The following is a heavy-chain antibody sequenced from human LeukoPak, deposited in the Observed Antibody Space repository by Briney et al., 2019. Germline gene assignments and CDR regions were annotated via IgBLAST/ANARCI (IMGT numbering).Heavy chain of an antibody. CDR2: INPDGSST. Sequence: PGGSLRLSCAASGFMFSSNWMHWVRQAPGKGLVWVSRINPDGSSTTYADSVKGRFTISRDNSKSTLYLQMNSLRVDDTAVYFCARDPGPYDDFWTPYYDNWGQGTLVTVSS. D-gene: IGHD3-3*01. J-gene: IGHJ4*02. V-gene: IGHV3-74*03. CDR1: GFMFSSNW. CDR3: ARDPGPYDDFWTPYYDN.